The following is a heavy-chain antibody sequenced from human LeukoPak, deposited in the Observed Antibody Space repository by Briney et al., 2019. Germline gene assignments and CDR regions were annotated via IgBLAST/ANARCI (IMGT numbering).Heavy chain of an antibody. CDR1: EFTFNSYN. Sequence: GGSLRLSCAASEFTFNSYNMNWVRQAPGKGLEWVSYISSSGSTIYYADSVKGRFTISRDNAKNSLYLQMNSLRAEDTAVYYCAELGVTMIGGVWGKGTAVTISS. J-gene: IGHJ6*04. CDR3: AELGVTMIGGV. V-gene: IGHV3-48*03. D-gene: IGHD3-10*02. CDR2: ISSSGSTI.